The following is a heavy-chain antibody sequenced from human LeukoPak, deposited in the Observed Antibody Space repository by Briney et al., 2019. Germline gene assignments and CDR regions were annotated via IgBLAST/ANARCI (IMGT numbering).Heavy chain of an antibody. J-gene: IGHJ4*02. Sequence: GASVKVSCKASGYTFTSYDINWVRQATGRGLEWMGWMNPNSGNTGYAQKFQGRVTMTEDTSTDTAYMELSSLRSEDTAVYYCATRGNYGDYDYWGQGTLVTVSS. D-gene: IGHD4-17*01. CDR3: ATRGNYGDYDY. V-gene: IGHV1-8*01. CDR1: GYTFTSYD. CDR2: MNPNSGNT.